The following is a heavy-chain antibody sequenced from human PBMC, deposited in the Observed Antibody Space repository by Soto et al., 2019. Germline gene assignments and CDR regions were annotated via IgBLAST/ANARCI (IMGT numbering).Heavy chain of an antibody. V-gene: IGHV4-4*07. CDR3: ARGQRFSDWFDP. CDR2: IYSSGST. CDR1: GGTMNSYY. J-gene: IGHJ5*02. D-gene: IGHD3-3*01. Sequence: QVHLHESGPGLVKPSETLSLNCTVSGGTMNSYYWTWIRQPAGKGLEWIGRIYSSGSTKYHPSLQSRVTMSLDTSKNQFSLRLTSVTAADTAVYSCARGQRFSDWFDPWGPGTLVTVSS.